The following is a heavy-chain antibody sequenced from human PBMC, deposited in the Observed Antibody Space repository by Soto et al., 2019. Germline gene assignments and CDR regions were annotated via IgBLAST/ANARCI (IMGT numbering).Heavy chain of an antibody. D-gene: IGHD2-15*01. CDR1: GGTFSTSS. J-gene: IGHJ4*02. CDR2: IIPIFTRT. Sequence: QLQLVQSGTEVKEPGSSVKVSCKASGGTFSTSSFVWVRQGPGQGLEWMGEIIPIFTRTNFAQKFQGRVTFSADESTRTTYMELRSLTSEDTAIYYCARDVVRSTAGDSWGQGTLVTVSS. V-gene: IGHV1-69*01. CDR3: ARDVVRSTAGDS.